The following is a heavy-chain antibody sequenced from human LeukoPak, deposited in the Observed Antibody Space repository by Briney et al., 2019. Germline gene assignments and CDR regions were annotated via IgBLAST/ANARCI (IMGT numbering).Heavy chain of an antibody. Sequence: ASVKVSCKASGYTFTNYDINWLRQAPGQGPEWMGWLNPNSGNTGCAQKFQGRVTMTEDTSTDTAYMELSSLRSEDTAVYYCATDLSIAALFRYWGQGTLVTVSS. V-gene: IGHV1-8*01. J-gene: IGHJ4*02. CDR2: LNPNSGNT. CDR1: GYTFTNYD. CDR3: ATDLSIAALFRY. D-gene: IGHD6-6*01.